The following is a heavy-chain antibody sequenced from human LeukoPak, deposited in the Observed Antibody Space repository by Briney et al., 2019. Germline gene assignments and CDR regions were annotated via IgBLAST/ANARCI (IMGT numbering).Heavy chain of an antibody. Sequence: SVKVSCKASGGTLSSYAISWVRQAPGQGLEWMGGIIPIFCTANYAQKFQGRVTITADESTSTAYMELSSLRSEDTAVYYCARGYSSSSPFDYWGQGTLVTVSP. CDR1: GGTLSSYA. CDR3: ARGYSSSSPFDY. D-gene: IGHD6-13*01. V-gene: IGHV1-69*13. CDR2: IIPIFCTA. J-gene: IGHJ4*02.